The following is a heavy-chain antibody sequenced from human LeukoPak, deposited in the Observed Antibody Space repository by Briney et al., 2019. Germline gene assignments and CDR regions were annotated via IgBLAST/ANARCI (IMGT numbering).Heavy chain of an antibody. J-gene: IGHJ3*02. V-gene: IGHV1-69*13. CDR3: ARKLNPSFFYAFDI. CDR1: GGTFSSYA. D-gene: IGHD3-3*01. Sequence: SVKVSCKASGGTFSSYAISWVRQAPGQGLEWMGGIVPIFGTANYAQKFQGRVTITADESTSTAYMELSSLRSEDTAVYYCARKLNPSFFYAFDIWGQGTMVTVSS. CDR2: IVPIFGTA.